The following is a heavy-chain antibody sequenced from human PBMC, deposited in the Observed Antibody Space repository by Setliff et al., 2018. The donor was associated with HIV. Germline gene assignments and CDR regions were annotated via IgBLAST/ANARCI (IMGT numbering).Heavy chain of an antibody. V-gene: IGHV3-13*01. Sequence: PGGSLRLSCEASGFIFSNHDFHWVRQAAAKGLEWVAAIGTGGDTYYVDSVKGRFTISRDNSKNTLFLQMNSLRPEDTAVYYCTRYGSGRSAGNNYYYNYMDVWGKGTTVTVSS. CDR2: IGTGGDT. CDR1: GFIFSNHD. J-gene: IGHJ6*03. D-gene: IGHD3-10*01. CDR3: TRYGSGRSAGNNYYYNYMDV.